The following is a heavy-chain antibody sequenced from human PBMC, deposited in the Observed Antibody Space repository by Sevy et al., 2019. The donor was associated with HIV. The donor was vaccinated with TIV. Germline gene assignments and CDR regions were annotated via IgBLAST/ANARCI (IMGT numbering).Heavy chain of an antibody. CDR2: INAGNGNT. J-gene: IGHJ6*02. Sequence: ASVKVSCNASGYTFTSYAMHWVRQAPGQRLEWMGWINAGNGNTKYSQKFQGRVTITRDTSASTAYMELSSLRSEDTAVYYCARADSSGWYYYYGMDVWGQGTTVTVSS. V-gene: IGHV1-3*01. CDR3: ARADSSGWYYYYGMDV. D-gene: IGHD6-19*01. CDR1: GYTFTSYA.